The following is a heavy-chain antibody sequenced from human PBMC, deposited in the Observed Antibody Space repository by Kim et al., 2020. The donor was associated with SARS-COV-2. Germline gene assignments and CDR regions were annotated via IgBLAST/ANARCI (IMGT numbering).Heavy chain of an antibody. J-gene: IGHJ4*02. Sequence: GGSLRLSFAASGFTFSSYGMHWVRQAPGKGLEWVAVISYDGSNKYYADSVKGRFTISRDNSKNTLYLQMNSLRAEDTAVYYCAKDGGSGYSPPDYWGQGTLVTVSS. V-gene: IGHV3-30*18. D-gene: IGHD3-22*01. CDR1: GFTFSSYG. CDR2: ISYDGSNK. CDR3: AKDGGSGYSPPDY.